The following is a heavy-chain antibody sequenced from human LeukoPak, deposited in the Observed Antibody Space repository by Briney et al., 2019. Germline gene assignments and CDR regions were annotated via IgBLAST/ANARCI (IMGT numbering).Heavy chain of an antibody. D-gene: IGHD5-12*01. CDR1: GGSISSGDHY. Sequence: PSETLSLTCTVSGGSISSGDHYWSWIRQPPGKGLEWIGYIYYSGSTSGSTTYYNPSLKSRVTVSVDTSKNQFSLKLRSVTAADTAVYYCASGGADSGSLFDYWGQGTLVTVSS. CDR2: IYYSGSTSGSTT. CDR3: ASGGADSGSLFDY. J-gene: IGHJ4*02. V-gene: IGHV4-30-4*01.